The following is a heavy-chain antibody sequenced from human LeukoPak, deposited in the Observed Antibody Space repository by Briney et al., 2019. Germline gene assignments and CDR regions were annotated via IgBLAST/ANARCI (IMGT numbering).Heavy chain of an antibody. D-gene: IGHD6-19*01. CDR2: IYYSGST. V-gene: IGHV4-59*01. J-gene: IGHJ4*02. CDR1: AGSISSYY. Sequence: SETLSLTCTVSAGSISSYYWSWIRQPPGKGLEWIGYIYYSGSTNYNPSLKSRVTISVDTSKNQFSLKLSSVTAADTAVYYCARAVAGYYFDYWGQGTLVTVSS. CDR3: ARAVAGYYFDY.